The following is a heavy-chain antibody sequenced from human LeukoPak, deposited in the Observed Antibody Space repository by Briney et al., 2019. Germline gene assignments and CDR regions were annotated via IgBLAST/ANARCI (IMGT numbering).Heavy chain of an antibody. J-gene: IGHJ3*02. CDR3: AGNRDAYFLNAFDI. D-gene: IGHD5-24*01. Sequence: SQTLSLTCTVSGGSISSGSYYWSWIRQPAGKGLEWIGRMYTSGSTNYNPSLKSRVAISVDSSKNQFSLTLSSVTAADTAVYYCAGNRDAYFLNAFDIWGQGTMVTVSS. V-gene: IGHV4-61*02. CDR2: MYTSGST. CDR1: GGSISSGSYY.